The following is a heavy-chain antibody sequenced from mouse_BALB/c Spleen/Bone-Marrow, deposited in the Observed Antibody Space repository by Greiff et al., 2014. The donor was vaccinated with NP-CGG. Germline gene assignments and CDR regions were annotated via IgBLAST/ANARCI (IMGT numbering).Heavy chain of an antibody. D-gene: IGHD2-1*01. Sequence: VQLKESGGGLAQPGGSRKLSCAASGFTFSSFGMHWVRQAPEKGLEWVAYISSGSSTIYYADTVKGRFTISRDNPKNTLFLQMTSLRSEDTAMYYCARGSEYGIWYFDVWGAGTTVTVSS. V-gene: IGHV5-17*02. CDR2: ISSGSSTI. CDR1: GFTFSSFG. CDR3: ARGSEYGIWYFDV. J-gene: IGHJ1*01.